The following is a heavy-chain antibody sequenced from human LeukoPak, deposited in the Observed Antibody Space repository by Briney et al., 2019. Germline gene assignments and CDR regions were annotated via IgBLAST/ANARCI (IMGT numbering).Heavy chain of an antibody. CDR2: ISAYNGNT. D-gene: IGHD3-10*01. J-gene: IGHJ4*02. V-gene: IGHV1-18*01. Sequence: ASVKVSCKASGYTFTSYGISWVRQAPGQGLEWMGWISAYNGNTNYAQKLQGRVTMTTDTSTSTAYMELRSLRSDDTAVYYCAREVGTMVPYYFDYWGQGTLVTVSS. CDR1: GYTFTSYG. CDR3: AREVGTMVPYYFDY.